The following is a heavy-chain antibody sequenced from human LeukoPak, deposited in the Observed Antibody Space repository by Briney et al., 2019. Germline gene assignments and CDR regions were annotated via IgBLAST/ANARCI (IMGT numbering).Heavy chain of an antibody. Sequence: ASVKVSCKASGYTFTGYYMHWVRQAPGQGLEWMGWINPNSGGTNYAQKFQGRVTTTRDTSISTAYMELSRLRSDDTAVYYCARGHCGGDCYPFDYWGQGTLVTVSS. D-gene: IGHD2-21*02. CDR2: INPNSGGT. CDR3: ARGHCGGDCYPFDY. J-gene: IGHJ4*02. V-gene: IGHV1-2*02. CDR1: GYTFTGYY.